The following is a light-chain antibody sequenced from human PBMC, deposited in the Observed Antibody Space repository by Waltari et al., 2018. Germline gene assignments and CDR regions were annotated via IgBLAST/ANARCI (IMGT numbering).Light chain of an antibody. CDR2: KAS. CDR1: RSISSW. Sequence: DIQMNQSPSTLSASVGDRVTITFRARRSISSWLAWYQQKPGKAPRLLIYKASSLKSGVPSRFSGSGSGTEFTLTISRLQPDDFASYYCQQYYDSSTFGQGTKLELK. V-gene: IGKV1-5*03. CDR3: QQYYDSST. J-gene: IGKJ1*01.